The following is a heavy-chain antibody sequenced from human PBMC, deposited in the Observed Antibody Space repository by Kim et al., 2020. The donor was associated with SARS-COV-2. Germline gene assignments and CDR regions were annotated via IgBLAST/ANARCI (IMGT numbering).Heavy chain of an antibody. CDR2: INHSGST. V-gene: IGHV4-34*01. CDR3: ARNAHVYSSSWYVRRSNW. D-gene: IGHD6-13*01. J-gene: IGHJ5*01. Sequence: SETLSLTCAVYGGSFSGYYWSWIRQPPGKGLEWIGEINHSGSTNYNPSLKSRVTISVDTSKNQFSLKLSSVTAADTAVYYCARNAHVYSSSWYVRRSNW. CDR1: GGSFSGYY.